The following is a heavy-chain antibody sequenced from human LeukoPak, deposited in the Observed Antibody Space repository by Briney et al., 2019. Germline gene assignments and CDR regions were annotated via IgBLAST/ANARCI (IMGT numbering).Heavy chain of an antibody. CDR3: VRALGSSTADY. V-gene: IGHV3-7*01. D-gene: IGHD6-6*01. CDR1: GFTFTNYW. CDR2: IKQDGSDK. Sequence: SGGSLRLSCAASGFTFTNYWMSWVRQAPEKGLEWVANIKQDGSDKYYVDSVEGRFTISRDNAKNSLSLHMNSLRGEDTAVYYCVRALGSSTADYWGQGTLVTVSS. J-gene: IGHJ4*02.